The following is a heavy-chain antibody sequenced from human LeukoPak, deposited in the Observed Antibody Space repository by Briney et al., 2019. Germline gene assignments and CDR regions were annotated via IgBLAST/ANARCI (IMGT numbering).Heavy chain of an antibody. J-gene: IGHJ4*02. CDR2: ISGSGGST. CDR3: AKDHTPSSWYPSGY. Sequence: GGSLRLSCAASGFTFSSYAMSWVRQAPGKGLEWVSAISGSGGSTYYADSVKGRFTISRDNSKNPLYLQMNSLKAEDTAVYYCAKDHTPSSWYPSGYWGQGTLVTVSS. V-gene: IGHV3-23*01. D-gene: IGHD6-13*01. CDR1: GFTFSSYA.